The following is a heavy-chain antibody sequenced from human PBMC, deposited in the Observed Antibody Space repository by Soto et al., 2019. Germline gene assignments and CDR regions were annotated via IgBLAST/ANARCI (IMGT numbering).Heavy chain of an antibody. CDR1: GYTFPNYG. CDR3: ARVVPGAEAWFGP. CDR2: ISLYSDGT. Sequence: QVQLVQSGGEVKRPGASVRVSGKTPGYTFPNYGFPWGQRAPGQPLEWLGWISLYSDGTNYAQKFQGRVSMTTDTSTTTAYMELRSLRSDDTAVYYCARVVPGAEAWFGPWGQGTLVTVSS. D-gene: IGHD2-2*01. J-gene: IGHJ5*02. V-gene: IGHV1-18*01.